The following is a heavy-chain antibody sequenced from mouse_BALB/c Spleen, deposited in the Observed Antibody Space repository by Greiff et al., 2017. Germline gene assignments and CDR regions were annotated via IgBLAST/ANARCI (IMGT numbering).Heavy chain of an antibody. V-gene: IGHV5-6-4*01. Sequence: EVKLMESGGGLVKPGGSLKLSCAASGFTFSSYTMSWVRQTPEKRLEWVATISSGGSYTYYPDSVKGRFTISRDNAKNTLYLQMSSLKSEDTAMYYCTREQGATVMDYWGQGTSVTVS. CDR1: GFTFSSYT. J-gene: IGHJ4*01. D-gene: IGHD1-1*01. CDR2: ISSGGSYT. CDR3: TREQGATVMDY.